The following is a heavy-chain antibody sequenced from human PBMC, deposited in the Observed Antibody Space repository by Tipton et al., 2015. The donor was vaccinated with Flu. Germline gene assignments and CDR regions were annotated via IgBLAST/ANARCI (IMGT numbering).Heavy chain of an antibody. Sequence: TLSLTCAVYGGSFSGYYWSWIRQPPGKGLEWVGEINHSGTTNYNPSLTSRVIVSADTSKKQFSLKLTSVTAADTAVYYCARVPPGVGADYPDLWGQGTLVTVSS. J-gene: IGHJ5*02. V-gene: IGHV4-34*01. CDR3: ARVPPGVGADYPDL. D-gene: IGHD1-26*01. CDR1: GGSFSGYY. CDR2: INHSGTT.